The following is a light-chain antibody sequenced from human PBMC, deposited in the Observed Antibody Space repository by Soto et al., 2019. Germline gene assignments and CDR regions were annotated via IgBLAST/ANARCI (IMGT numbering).Light chain of an antibody. J-gene: IGKJ4*01. CDR3: QQRGNWPLT. CDR2: DAY. V-gene: IGKV3-11*01. CDR1: QSVSVY. Sequence: EIVLTQSPATLSLSPGERATLSCRASQSVSVYLAWYQQKLGQAPRLLISDAYNRATGIPARFSGSGSGTDFTLTISSLEPEDFAVYYCQQRGNWPLTFGGGTTVEIK.